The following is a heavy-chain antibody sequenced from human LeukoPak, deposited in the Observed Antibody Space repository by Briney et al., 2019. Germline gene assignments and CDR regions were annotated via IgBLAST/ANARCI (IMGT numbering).Heavy chain of an antibody. J-gene: IGHJ6*02. CDR1: GLTFSDHY. Sequence: GGSLRLSCAASGLTFSDHYMRWIRQAPGKGLEWVSYISSSGSTIYYADSVKGRFTISRDNAKNSLYLQMNSLRAEDTAVYYCARLDRGYYDFWSGYYPHYYYGMDVWGQGTTVTVSS. V-gene: IGHV3-11*01. CDR3: ARLDRGYYDFWSGYYPHYYYGMDV. CDR2: ISSSGSTI. D-gene: IGHD3-3*01.